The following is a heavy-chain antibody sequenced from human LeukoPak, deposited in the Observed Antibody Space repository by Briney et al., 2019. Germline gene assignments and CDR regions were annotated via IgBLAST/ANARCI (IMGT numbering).Heavy chain of an antibody. J-gene: IGHJ4*02. Sequence: SESLSLTCTVSGGAISSYYWSWIRQRAGNGLEWIVRIYTSGGTNYNTSLKSRVTMSVDTSKNQFSLKLSSVTAADTAVYYCAREGSVHYGGKEGRVYFDYWGQGTLVTVSS. CDR1: GGAISSYY. V-gene: IGHV4-4*07. CDR2: IYTSGGT. D-gene: IGHD4-23*01. CDR3: AREGSVHYGGKEGRVYFDY.